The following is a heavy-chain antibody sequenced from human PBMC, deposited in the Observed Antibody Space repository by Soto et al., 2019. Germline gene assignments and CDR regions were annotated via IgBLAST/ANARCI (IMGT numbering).Heavy chain of an antibody. Sequence: QVQLVQSGAEVKKPGSSVKVSCKASGGTFSSYAISWVRQAPGQGLEWMGGIIPILGTPNYAQKFQGGVTITADASTSTAHMELSSLGSEDTAVYYCASATVDLVFVPAAHYLDYWGQGTLVTVSS. J-gene: IGHJ4*02. CDR1: GGTFSSYA. D-gene: IGHD2-2*03. CDR3: ASATVDLVFVPAAHYLDY. CDR2: IIPILGTP. V-gene: IGHV1-69*12.